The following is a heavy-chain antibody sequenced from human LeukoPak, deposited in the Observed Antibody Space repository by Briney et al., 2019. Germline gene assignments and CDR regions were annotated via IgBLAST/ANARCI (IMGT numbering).Heavy chain of an antibody. CDR3: ARHDYAGNSGDY. J-gene: IGHJ4*02. CDR1: GFTFSSYS. Sequence: GGSLRLSCAASGFTFSSYSMNWVRQTPGKGLVWVSYIGTSSSIIYYADSVKGRFTISRDNAKNSLYLQMNSLRDEDTAVYYCARHDYAGNSGDYWGQGTLVTVSS. CDR2: IGTSSSII. D-gene: IGHD4-23*01. V-gene: IGHV3-48*02.